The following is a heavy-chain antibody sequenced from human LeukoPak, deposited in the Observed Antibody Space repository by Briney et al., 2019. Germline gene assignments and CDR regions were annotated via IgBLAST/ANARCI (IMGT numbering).Heavy chain of an antibody. V-gene: IGHV4-34*01. CDR2: INHSGST. D-gene: IGHD6-13*01. CDR1: GGSFSGYY. CDR3: ARGVSSSWYDYYYGMDV. J-gene: IGHJ6*04. Sequence: SETLSLTCAVYGGSFSGYYWSWIRQPPGKGLEWIGEINHSGSTNYNPSLKSRVTISVDTSKNQFSLKLSSVTAADTAVYYCARGVSSSWYDYYYGMDVWGKGTTVTVSS.